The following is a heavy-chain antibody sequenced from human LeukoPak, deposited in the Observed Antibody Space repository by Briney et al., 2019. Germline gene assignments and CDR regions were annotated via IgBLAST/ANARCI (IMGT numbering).Heavy chain of an antibody. J-gene: IGHJ4*02. V-gene: IGHV1-8*01. Sequence: ASVKVSCKASGYTFTSYDFNWVRQATGQRPEWMGWMSPNSGDTGYAQKFQDRVTMTRNTSISTAYMELSSLRSDDTAVYYCARGGDYVWGSYRELQIGSLDYWGQGTLVTVSS. CDR3: ARGGDYVWGSYRELQIGSLDY. D-gene: IGHD3-16*02. CDR2: MSPNSGDT. CDR1: GYTFTSYD.